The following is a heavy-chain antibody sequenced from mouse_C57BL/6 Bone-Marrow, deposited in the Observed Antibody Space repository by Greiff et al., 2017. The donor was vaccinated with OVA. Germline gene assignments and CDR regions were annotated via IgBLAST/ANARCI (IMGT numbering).Heavy chain of an antibody. CDR1: GYTFTDHT. V-gene: IGHV1-78*01. J-gene: IGHJ4*01. Sequence: QVQLQQSDAELVKPGASVKISCKVSGYTFTDHTIHWMKQRPEQGLEWIGYIYPRDGSTKYNEKFKGKATLTADKSSSTAYMQLNSLTSEDSAVYFCARGAIDYDGIYYAMDYWGQGTSVTVSS. D-gene: IGHD2-4*01. CDR2: IYPRDGST. CDR3: ARGAIDYDGIYYAMDY.